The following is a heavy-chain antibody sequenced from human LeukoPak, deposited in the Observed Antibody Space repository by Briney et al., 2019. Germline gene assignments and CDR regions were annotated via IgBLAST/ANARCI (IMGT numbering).Heavy chain of an antibody. J-gene: IGHJ5*02. Sequence: ASVKVSCKASGYTFTSYGISWVRQAPGQGLEWMGWISAYNGNTNYAQKLQGRVTMTTDTSTSTAYMELRSLRSDDTAVYYCARDGAIFGVVIMAGNWFDPWGQGTLVTVSS. CDR3: ARDGAIFGVVIMAGNWFDP. CDR1: GYTFTSYG. D-gene: IGHD3-3*01. V-gene: IGHV1-18*01. CDR2: ISAYNGNT.